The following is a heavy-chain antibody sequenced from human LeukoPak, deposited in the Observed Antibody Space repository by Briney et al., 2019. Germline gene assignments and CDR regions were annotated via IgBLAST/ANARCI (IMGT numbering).Heavy chain of an antibody. J-gene: IGHJ4*02. Sequence: SETLSLTCTVSGGSISSSSYYWGWIRQPPGKGLEWIGSIYYSGSTHYNPSLQSRVSISIDTSKNHFSLNLRSVTAVDTAVYYCARWGHFDTSGYFVVDYWGQGTLVTVSS. CDR3: ARWGHFDTSGYFVVDY. D-gene: IGHD3-22*01. CDR1: GGSISSSSYY. V-gene: IGHV4-39*07. CDR2: IYYSGST.